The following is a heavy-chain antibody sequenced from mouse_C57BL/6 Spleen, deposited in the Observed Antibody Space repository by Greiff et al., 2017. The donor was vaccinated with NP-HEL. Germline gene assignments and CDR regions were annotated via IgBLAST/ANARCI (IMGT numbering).Heavy chain of an antibody. CDR2: IDPETGGT. D-gene: IGHD2-2*01. J-gene: IGHJ2*01. V-gene: IGHV1-15*01. CDR1: GYTFTDYE. CDR3: TRPVTTGYFDY. Sequence: VQLQQSGAELVRPGASVTLSCKASGYTFTDYEMHWVKQTPVHGLEWIGAIDPETGGTAYNQKFKGKAILTADKSSSTAYMELRSLTSEDSAVYYCTRPVTTGYFDYWGQGTTLTVSS.